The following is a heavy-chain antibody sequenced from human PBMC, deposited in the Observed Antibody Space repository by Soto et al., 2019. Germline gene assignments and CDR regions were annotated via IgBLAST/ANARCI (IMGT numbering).Heavy chain of an antibody. J-gene: IGHJ5*02. Sequence: QVHLVQSGGEVKKTGASVTVSCKASGYRFASYAIGWVRQAPGQGLEWVGWISAYNGNTRYAQKHQGRVTMTTDTSTSTAYMELRSLKSDDTAVYYCARERVTLVRGPQNWFDPWGQGTLVTVSS. V-gene: IGHV1-18*01. CDR2: ISAYNGNT. CDR3: ARERVTLVRGPQNWFDP. CDR1: GYRFASYA. D-gene: IGHD3-10*01.